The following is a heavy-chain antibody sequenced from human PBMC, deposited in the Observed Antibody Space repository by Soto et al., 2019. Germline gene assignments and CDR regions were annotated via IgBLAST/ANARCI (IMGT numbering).Heavy chain of an antibody. Sequence: GGSLRLSCAASGFTFSSYSMNWVRQAPGKGLEWVSSISSSSSYIYYADSVKGRFTISRDNAKNSLYLQMNSLTAADTAVYYCARDHPNRDYYGSGKGAFDIWGQGTMVTVSS. J-gene: IGHJ3*02. D-gene: IGHD3-10*01. CDR1: GFTFSSYS. CDR2: ISSSSSYI. CDR3: ARDHPNRDYYGSGKGAFDI. V-gene: IGHV3-21*04.